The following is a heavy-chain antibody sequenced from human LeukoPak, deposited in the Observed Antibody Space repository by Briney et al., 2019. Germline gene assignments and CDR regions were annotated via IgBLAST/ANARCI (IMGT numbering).Heavy chain of an antibody. V-gene: IGHV4-59*01. CDR1: GGSISNYY. Sequence: SETLSLTCTVSGGSISNYYWSWIRQPPGKGLEWIEYIYYSGSTNYNPSLKSRVTISVDTSKNQFSLKLSSVTAADTAVYYCARGVNFEYWGQGTLVTVSS. CDR2: IYYSGST. D-gene: IGHD3-10*01. CDR3: ARGVNFEY. J-gene: IGHJ4*02.